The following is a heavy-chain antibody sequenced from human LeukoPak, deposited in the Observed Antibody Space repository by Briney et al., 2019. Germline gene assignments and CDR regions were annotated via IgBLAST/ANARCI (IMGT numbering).Heavy chain of an antibody. CDR2: IKQDGSEK. CDR3: ARAFIGSGWMGNYYYYMDV. Sequence: GGSLRLSCAASGFTFNTYWMSWVRQAPGKGLEGVANIKQDGSEKYYADSVKGRFTISRDNAKNSLYLQMNRLRGEDTAVYYCARAFIGSGWMGNYYYYMDVWGKGTTVRVSS. D-gene: IGHD6-19*01. CDR1: GFTFNTYW. V-gene: IGHV3-7*01. J-gene: IGHJ6*03.